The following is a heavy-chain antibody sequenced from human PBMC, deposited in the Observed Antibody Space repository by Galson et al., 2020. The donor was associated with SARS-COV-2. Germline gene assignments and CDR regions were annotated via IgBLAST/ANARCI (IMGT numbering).Heavy chain of an antibody. D-gene: IGHD6-13*01. Sequence: SETLSLTCTVSGGSISSSRYYWGWIHHPPGKGLEWIGSIYYSGSTYYNPSLKSRVTISVDTSKNQFSLKLSSVTAADTAVYYCARPGYSSSWNWFDPWGQGTLVTVS. J-gene: IGHJ5*02. V-gene: IGHV4-39*01. CDR1: GGSISSSRYY. CDR2: IYYSGST. CDR3: ARPGYSSSWNWFDP.